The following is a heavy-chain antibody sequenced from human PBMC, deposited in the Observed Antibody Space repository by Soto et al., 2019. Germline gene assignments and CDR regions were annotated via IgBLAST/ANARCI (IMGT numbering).Heavy chain of an antibody. J-gene: IGHJ4*02. CDR3: ARVQNYDSSGYHDY. V-gene: IGHV1-2*02. CDR2: INPNSGGT. D-gene: IGHD3-22*01. CDR1: GYTFTGYY. Sequence: GASVKVSCKASGYTFTGYYMHWVRQAPGQGLEWMEWINPNSGGTNYAQKFQGRVTMTRDTSISTAYMELSRLRSDDTAVYYCARVQNYDSSGYHDYWGQGTLVTVSS.